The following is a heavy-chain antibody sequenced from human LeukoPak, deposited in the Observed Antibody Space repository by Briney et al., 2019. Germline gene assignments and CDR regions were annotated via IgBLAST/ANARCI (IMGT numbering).Heavy chain of an antibody. CDR2: IIPIFGTA. CDR3: ARSGPGTMGYYYDSSDAFDI. V-gene: IGHV1-69*13. D-gene: IGHD3-22*01. CDR1: GGTFSSYA. J-gene: IGHJ3*02. Sequence: SVKVSCKASGGTFSSYAISWVRQAPGQGLEWMGGIIPIFGTANYAQKFQGRVTITADESTSTAYMELSSLRSEDTAVYYCARSGPGTMGYYYDSSDAFDIWGQGTMVTVSS.